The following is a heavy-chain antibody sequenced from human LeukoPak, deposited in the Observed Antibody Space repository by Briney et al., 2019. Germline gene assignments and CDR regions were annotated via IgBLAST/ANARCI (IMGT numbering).Heavy chain of an antibody. Sequence: GASVKVSCKASGGTFSSYAISWVRQAPGQGLEWMGRIIPILGIANYAQKFQGRVTITADKSTSTAYMELSSLRSEDTAVYYCASPQYDYVWGSYRRSFDYWGQGTLVTVSS. D-gene: IGHD3-16*02. CDR3: ASPQYDYVWGSYRRSFDY. J-gene: IGHJ4*02. V-gene: IGHV1-69*04. CDR1: GGTFSSYA. CDR2: IIPILGIA.